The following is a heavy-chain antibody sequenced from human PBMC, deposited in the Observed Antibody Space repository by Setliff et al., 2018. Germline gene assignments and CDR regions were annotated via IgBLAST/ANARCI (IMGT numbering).Heavy chain of an antibody. CDR1: GGSIGPHY. CDR2: IFYSDTA. CDR3: ARGGVLGTGDFDY. D-gene: IGHD3-16*01. V-gene: IGHV4-59*11. J-gene: IGHJ4*02. Sequence: SETLSLTCTVSGGSIGPHYWSWIRQAPGKGLEWIGHIFYSDTAKYNPSLKGRVTISVDTSKSQFSLKLSSVTAADTAVYFCARGGVLGTGDFDYWGQGTLVTSPQ.